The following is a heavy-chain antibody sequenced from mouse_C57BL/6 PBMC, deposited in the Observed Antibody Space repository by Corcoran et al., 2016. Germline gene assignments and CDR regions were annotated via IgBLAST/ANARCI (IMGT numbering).Heavy chain of an antibody. CDR2: IYPGSGNT. CDR3: ATGGAMDY. Sequence: QVQLKQSGAELVRPGASVKLSCKASGYTFTDYYINWVKQRPGQGLEWIARIYPGSGNTYYNEKFKGKATLTAEKSSSTAHMQLSSLTSEDSAVYFCATGGAMDYWGQGTSVTVSS. V-gene: IGHV1-76*01. CDR1: GYTFTDYY. J-gene: IGHJ4*01.